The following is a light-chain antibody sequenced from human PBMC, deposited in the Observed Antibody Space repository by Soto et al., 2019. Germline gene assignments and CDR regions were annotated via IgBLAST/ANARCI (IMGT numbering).Light chain of an antibody. V-gene: IGKV1-27*01. CDR1: QGIGNS. CDR3: QKYDSAPWT. CDR2: SAS. Sequence: IQMTQSPSSLSASVGDRVIITCRASQGIGNSLAWYQQKAGRVPKLLMHSASTLLSGVPSRFSGSGSGTDFTLTISSLQPEEVATYYCQKYDSAPWTFGQGTKV. J-gene: IGKJ1*01.